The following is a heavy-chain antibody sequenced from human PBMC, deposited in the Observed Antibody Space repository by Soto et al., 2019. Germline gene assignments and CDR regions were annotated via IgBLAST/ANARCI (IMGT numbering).Heavy chain of an antibody. D-gene: IGHD3-22*01. CDR1: GFTFTSSA. CDR2: IVVGSGNT. CDR3: AAGGSLYDSSGYYPFWGDY. V-gene: IGHV1-58*01. Sequence: ASVKVSCKASGFTFTSSAVQWVRQARGQRLEWIGWIVVGSGNTNYAQKFQERVTITRDMSTSTAYMELSSLRSEDTAVYYCAAGGSLYDSSGYYPFWGDYWGQGTLVTVSS. J-gene: IGHJ4*02.